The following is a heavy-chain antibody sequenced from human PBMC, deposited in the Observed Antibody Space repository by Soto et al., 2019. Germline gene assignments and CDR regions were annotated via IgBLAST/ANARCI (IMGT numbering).Heavy chain of an antibody. CDR3: ARDLTIFGVVIYAYGMDV. Sequence: GGSLRLSCAASGFTFSSYAMHWVRQAPGKGLEWVAVISYDGSNKYYADSVKGRFTISGDNSKNTLYLQMNSLRAEDTAVYYCARDLTIFGVVIYAYGMDVWGQGTTVTVSS. V-gene: IGHV3-30-3*01. CDR2: ISYDGSNK. D-gene: IGHD3-3*01. J-gene: IGHJ6*02. CDR1: GFTFSSYA.